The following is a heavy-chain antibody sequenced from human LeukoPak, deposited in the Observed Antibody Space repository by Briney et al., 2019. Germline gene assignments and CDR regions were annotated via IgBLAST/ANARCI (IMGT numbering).Heavy chain of an antibody. J-gene: IGHJ4*02. CDR3: ARDRQLERRGLDY. Sequence: PSETLSLTSTVSGDSMSNYYWSWIRQPPGKGLEWIGFVYYSGSTNYNPSLKSRVTISIDTSKNQFSLKLSSVTPADTAVYYCARDRQLERRGLDYWGQGALVTVSS. D-gene: IGHD1-1*01. CDR1: GDSMSNYY. V-gene: IGHV4-59*01. CDR2: VYYSGST.